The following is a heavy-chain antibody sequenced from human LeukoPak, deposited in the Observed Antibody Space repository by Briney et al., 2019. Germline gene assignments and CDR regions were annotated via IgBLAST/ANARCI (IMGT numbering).Heavy chain of an antibody. CDR2: IHSSGST. Sequence: PSETLSLTCTVSGGSIGNDNWSWIRQPPGRGLEWIGFIHSSGSTNYNPSLKSRVTIVVDTSKNQFSLILNSVTAADTAIYYCARGKTMTNWDYWGQGTLVTVYS. V-gene: IGHV4-59*01. D-gene: IGHD7-27*01. CDR1: GGSIGNDN. CDR3: ARGKTMTNWDY. J-gene: IGHJ4*02.